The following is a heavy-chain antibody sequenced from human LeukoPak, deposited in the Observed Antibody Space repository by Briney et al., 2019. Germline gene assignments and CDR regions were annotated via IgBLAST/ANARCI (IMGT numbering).Heavy chain of an antibody. D-gene: IGHD3-22*01. CDR1: GASISRSSYY. J-gene: IGHJ5*02. V-gene: IGHV4-39*01. Sequence: SETLSLTCTVSGASISRSSYYWGWIRQPPGKGLEWIGSVSYSASTDYNPSLKSRVTISVDTSKNHFSLNLSSVTAADTAMYFCARQYDFYYDINAHYKWFDPWGQGTLVTVSS. CDR2: VSYSAST. CDR3: ARQYDFYYDINAHYKWFDP.